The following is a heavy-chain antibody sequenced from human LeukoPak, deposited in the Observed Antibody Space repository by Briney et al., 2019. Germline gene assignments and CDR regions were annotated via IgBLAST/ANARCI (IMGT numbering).Heavy chain of an antibody. J-gene: IGHJ4*02. Sequence: GGSLRLSCAASGFTFSSYSMNWVRQAPGKGLEWVSYISSSSSTIYYADSVKGRFTISRDNAKNSLYLQMNSLRAEDTAVYYCARRWHDILTGYEANYFDYWGQGTLVTVSS. D-gene: IGHD3-9*01. CDR2: ISSSSSTI. CDR1: GFTFSSYS. V-gene: IGHV3-48*04. CDR3: ARRWHDILTGYEANYFDY.